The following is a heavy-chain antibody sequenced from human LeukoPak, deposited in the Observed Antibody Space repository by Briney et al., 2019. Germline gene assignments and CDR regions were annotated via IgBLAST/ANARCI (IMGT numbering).Heavy chain of an antibody. Sequence: SETLSLTCAVYGGSFSGYYWSWIRQPPGKGLEWIGEINHSGSTNYNPSLKSRVTISVDKSKNQFSLKLSSVTAADTAVYYCARQMATIPNYFDYWGQGTLVTVSS. V-gene: IGHV4-34*01. CDR3: ARQMATIPNYFDY. J-gene: IGHJ4*02. D-gene: IGHD5-24*01. CDR2: INHSGST. CDR1: GGSFSGYY.